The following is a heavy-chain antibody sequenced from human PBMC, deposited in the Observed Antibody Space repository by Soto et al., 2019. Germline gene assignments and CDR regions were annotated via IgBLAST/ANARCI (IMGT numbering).Heavy chain of an antibody. Sequence: SETLSLTCTVSGGSISSGDYYWSWIRQPPGKGLEWIGYIYYSGSTYYNPSLKSRVTISVDTSKNQFSLKLSSVTAADTAVYYCARAPPVTIGYSYGYFRRWFDPWGQGTLVTVSS. CDR1: GGSISSGDYY. CDR2: IYYSGST. CDR3: ARAPPVTIGYSYGYFRRWFDP. J-gene: IGHJ5*02. V-gene: IGHV4-30-4*01. D-gene: IGHD5-18*01.